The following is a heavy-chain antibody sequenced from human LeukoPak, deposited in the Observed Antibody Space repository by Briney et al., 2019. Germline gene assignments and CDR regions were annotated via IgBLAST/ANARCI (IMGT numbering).Heavy chain of an antibody. CDR3: ARDIAVAGTFPRYYFDY. V-gene: IGHV1-2*02. CDR1: GYTFTGYY. Sequence: ASVKVSCKASGYTFTGYYMHWVRQAPGQGLEWMGWINPNSGGTNYAQKFQGRVTMIRDTSISTAYMELSRLRSDDTAVYYCARDIAVAGTFPRYYFDYWGQGTLVTVSS. D-gene: IGHD6-19*01. CDR2: INPNSGGT. J-gene: IGHJ4*02.